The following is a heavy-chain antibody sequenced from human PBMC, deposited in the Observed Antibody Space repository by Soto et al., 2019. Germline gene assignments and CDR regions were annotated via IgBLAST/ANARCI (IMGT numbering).Heavy chain of an antibody. CDR2: IIPIFGTA. CDR1: GGTFSSYA. J-gene: IGHJ3*02. V-gene: IGHV1-69*06. CDR3: ARTHRVLWFGELSWEGDAFDI. D-gene: IGHD3-10*01. Sequence: SVKVSCKASGGTFSSYAISWVRQAPGQGLEWMGGIIPIFGTANYAQKFQGRVTITADKSTSTAYMELSSLRSEDTAVYYCARTHRVLWFGELSWEGDAFDIWGQGTMVTVS.